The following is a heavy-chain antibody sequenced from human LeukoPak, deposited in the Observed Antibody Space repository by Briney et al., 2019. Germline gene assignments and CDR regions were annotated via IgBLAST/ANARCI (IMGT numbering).Heavy chain of an antibody. CDR2: INPNSGGT. CDR1: GYTFTGYY. Sequence: ASVKVSCKASGYTFTGYYMHWVRQAPGQGLEWMGWINPNSGGTNYAQKFQGRVTMTRDTSISTAYMELSRLRSDDTAVYYCARPLGYCSSTSCSIDYWAREPWSPSPQ. J-gene: IGHJ4*02. V-gene: IGHV1-2*02. D-gene: IGHD2-2*01. CDR3: ARPLGYCSSTSCSIDY.